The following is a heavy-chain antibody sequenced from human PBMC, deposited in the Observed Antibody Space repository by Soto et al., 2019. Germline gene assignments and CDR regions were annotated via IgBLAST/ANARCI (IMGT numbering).Heavy chain of an antibody. V-gene: IGHV3-23*01. J-gene: IGHJ6*02. CDR1: GFTFSSYA. CDR2: ISGSGVST. Sequence: GGSLRLSCAASGFTFSSYALGWVRQSPGRGLECVSAISGSGVSTFYADSVKGRFTISRDTSKNTLYLQMNTLTAEDTAVYYCAKDHRIWGRLVEYMDVWGQGTTVTVSS. D-gene: IGHD3-10*01. CDR3: AKDHRIWGRLVEYMDV.